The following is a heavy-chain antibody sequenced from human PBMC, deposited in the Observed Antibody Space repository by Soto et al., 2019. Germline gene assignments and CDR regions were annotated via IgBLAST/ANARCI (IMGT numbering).Heavy chain of an antibody. V-gene: IGHV1-2*02. D-gene: IGHD6-19*01. CDR3: ARDVAGDDYFDY. J-gene: IGHJ4*02. CDR2: INPDSGGT. CDR1: GYIFTAYY. Sequence: GASVKVSFKASGYIFTAYYMHWVRQAPGQGPEWMGWINPDSGGTSYAPKFQGRVTMTRDTSSSTVYMELRRLRSDDTALYYCARDVAGDDYFDYWGQGTLVTVSS.